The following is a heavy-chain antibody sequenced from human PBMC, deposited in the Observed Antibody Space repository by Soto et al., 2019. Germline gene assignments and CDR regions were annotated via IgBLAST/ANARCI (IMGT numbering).Heavy chain of an antibody. CDR3: VSQRTSVLTQAYFDY. Sequence: HSETLSLTCTVSGGSVINSNYYWGWIRQSPGKGLGWIGSVYYRGRSYSKSSVKSRVTISVDTSKNQFSLNLNSVTASDTAVYYCVSQRTSVLTQAYFDYWGPGALVTVSS. CDR2: VYYRGRS. V-gene: IGHV4-39*01. D-gene: IGHD2-8*01. CDR1: GGSVINSNYY. J-gene: IGHJ4*02.